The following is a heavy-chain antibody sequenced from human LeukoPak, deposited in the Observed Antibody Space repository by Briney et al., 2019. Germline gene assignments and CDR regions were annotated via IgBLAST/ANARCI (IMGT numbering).Heavy chain of an antibody. Sequence: GGSLRLSCAASGFTFSSYAMHWVRQAPGKGLEWVAVISYDGSNKYYADSVKGRFTISRDNSKNTLYLQMNSLRAEDTTVYYCARGPSGYHNTGGQGTLVTVSS. CDR1: GFTFSSYA. CDR2: ISYDGSNK. V-gene: IGHV3-30*14. J-gene: IGHJ4*02. CDR3: ARGPSGYHNT. D-gene: IGHD5-12*01.